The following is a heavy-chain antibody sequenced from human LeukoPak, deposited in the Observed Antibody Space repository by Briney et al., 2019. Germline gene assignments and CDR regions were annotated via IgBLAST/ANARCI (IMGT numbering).Heavy chain of an antibody. D-gene: IGHD3-22*01. J-gene: IGHJ5*02. CDR2: ISYDGSNK. CDR1: GFTFSSYG. V-gene: IGHV3-30*18. Sequence: GRSLRLSCAASGFTFSSYGMHWVRQAPGKGLEWVAVISYDGSNKYYADSVKGRFTISRDNSKNTLYLQMNSLRAEDTAVYYCAKDFGWIVERNWFDPWGQGTLATVSS. CDR3: AKDFGWIVERNWFDP.